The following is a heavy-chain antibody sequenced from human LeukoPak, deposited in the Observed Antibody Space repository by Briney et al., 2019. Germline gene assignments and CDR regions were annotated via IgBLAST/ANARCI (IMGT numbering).Heavy chain of an antibody. J-gene: IGHJ4*02. CDR3: AKYIRATTPYFDY. CDR2: ITGSGGST. Sequence: GGSLRLSCATSGFTFSKYRMNWVRLAPGKGLEWVAAITGSGGSTYYADSVKGRFTISRDNPKNTLYLQMDSLRADDTAVYYCAKYIRATTPYFDYWGQGTLVTVSS. CDR1: GFTFSKYR. D-gene: IGHD1-7*01. V-gene: IGHV3-23*01.